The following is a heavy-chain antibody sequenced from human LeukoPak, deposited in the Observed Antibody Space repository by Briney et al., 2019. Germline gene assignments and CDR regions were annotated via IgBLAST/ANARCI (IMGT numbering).Heavy chain of an antibody. V-gene: IGHV4-34*01. CDR3: ARTMRTYFDY. CDR1: GGSFSGYY. J-gene: IGHJ4*02. Sequence: SETLSLTCAVYGGSFSGYYWSWIRQPPGKGLEWIGETNHSGSTNYNPSLKSRVTISVDTSKNQFSLKLSSVTAADTAVYYCARTMRTYFDYWGQGTLVTVSS. CDR2: TNHSGST. D-gene: IGHD3-22*01.